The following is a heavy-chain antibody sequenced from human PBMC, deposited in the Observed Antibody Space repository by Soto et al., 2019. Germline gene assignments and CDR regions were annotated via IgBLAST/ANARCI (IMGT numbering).Heavy chain of an antibody. CDR2: ISGSGSGT. CDR1: GFTFNSYT. CDR3: ARGMRYSSGWYAVYFDY. D-gene: IGHD6-19*01. Sequence: EVQLLESGGGLVQPGGSLRLSCEASGFTFNSYTMSWVRQAPGKGLEWVSVISGSGSGTYYADSVKGRVTLSRDNSKDTLYLQMNSLRAEDTAVYYCARGMRYSSGWYAVYFDYWGQGTLVTVSS. V-gene: IGHV3-23*01. J-gene: IGHJ4*02.